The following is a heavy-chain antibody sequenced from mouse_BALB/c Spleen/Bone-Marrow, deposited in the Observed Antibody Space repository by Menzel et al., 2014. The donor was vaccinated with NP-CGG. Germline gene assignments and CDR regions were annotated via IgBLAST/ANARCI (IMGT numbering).Heavy chain of an antibody. V-gene: IGHV1S135*01. J-gene: IGHJ3*01. CDR1: GYSFTAYN. Sequence: LQESGPELEKPGASVKISCKASGYSFTAYNMNWVKQSNGKSLEWIENIDPYYGGTSYNQKFKDKATLTVDKSSSTAYMQLSSPTSEDSAVYYCARFGNYEGFAYWGQGALVTVSA. CDR2: IDPYYGGT. D-gene: IGHD2-1*01. CDR3: ARFGNYEGFAY.